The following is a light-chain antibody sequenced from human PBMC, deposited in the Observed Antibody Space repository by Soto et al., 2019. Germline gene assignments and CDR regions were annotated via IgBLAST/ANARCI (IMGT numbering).Light chain of an antibody. CDR2: GAS. CDR1: QSVSSR. J-gene: IGKJ1*01. CDR3: QQYNSFCT. Sequence: EIVMTQSPATLSVSPGERVTLSCRASQSVSSRLAWYHQKPGQSPRLLIYGASTRATGIPARFSGSGSGTEFTLTISSLQYEDFGLYYCQQYNSFCTFGQGTKVDIK. V-gene: IGKV3-15*01.